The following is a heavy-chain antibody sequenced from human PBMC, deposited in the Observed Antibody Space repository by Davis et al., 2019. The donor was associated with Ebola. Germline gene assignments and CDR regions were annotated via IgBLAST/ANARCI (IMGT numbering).Heavy chain of an antibody. Sequence: GSLRLSCAASGFTFSSYWMSWVRQAPGKGLEWVSSISSDSDYIYYADSAKGRFTISRDNAKNSLYLQMNSLRAEETAVYYCARDRPLDFFFGDYYGMDVWGQGTTVTVSS. J-gene: IGHJ6*02. CDR1: GFTFSSYW. CDR3: ARDRPLDFFFGDYYGMDV. CDR2: ISSDSDYI. V-gene: IGHV3-21*01. D-gene: IGHD3-16*01.